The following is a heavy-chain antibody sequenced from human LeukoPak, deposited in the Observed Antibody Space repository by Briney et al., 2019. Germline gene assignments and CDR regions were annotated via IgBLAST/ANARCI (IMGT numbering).Heavy chain of an antibody. J-gene: IGHJ3*02. CDR2: IYHSGST. CDR1: GVSISSGGYY. D-gene: IGHD2-2*01. CDR3: GRDWWDILVVPVVQDAFDI. V-gene: IGHV4-30-2*01. Sequence: PSETLSLTCTVSGVSISSGGYYWSWIRQPPGKGLEWIGYIYHSGSTYYNPSLKSRVTISVDRSKNQFSLKLSSVTAADTAVYYCGRDWWDILVVPVVQDAFDIWGQGKMVTVSS.